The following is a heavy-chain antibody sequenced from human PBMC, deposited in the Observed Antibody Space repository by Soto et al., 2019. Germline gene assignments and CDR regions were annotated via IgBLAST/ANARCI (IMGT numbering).Heavy chain of an antibody. Sequence: GGSLRLSCAASGFTFSSYAMSWVRQAPGKGLEWVSAISGSGGSTYYADSVKGRFTISRDNSKNTLYLQMNSLRAEDTAVYYCAKDHYYGSGSPPFFDYWGQGTLVTVSS. J-gene: IGHJ4*02. V-gene: IGHV3-23*01. CDR3: AKDHYYGSGSPPFFDY. CDR1: GFTFSSYA. D-gene: IGHD3-10*01. CDR2: ISGSGGST.